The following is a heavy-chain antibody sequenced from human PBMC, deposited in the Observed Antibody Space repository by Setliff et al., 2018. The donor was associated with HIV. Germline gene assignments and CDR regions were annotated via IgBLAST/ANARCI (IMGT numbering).Heavy chain of an antibody. V-gene: IGHV4-59*12. J-gene: IGHJ4*02. CDR1: SDSIRFYY. CDR3: ARDDPLTPGGGYFDY. Sequence: PSETLSLTCTVSSDSIRFYYWTWIRQPPGKGLEWIGNIYYTGSTNYNPSLKSRVTLSADTSENQLYLSLTSVTAGDTAVYYCARDDPLTPGGGYFDYWGQGTLVTVSS. D-gene: IGHD3-16*01. CDR2: IYYTGST.